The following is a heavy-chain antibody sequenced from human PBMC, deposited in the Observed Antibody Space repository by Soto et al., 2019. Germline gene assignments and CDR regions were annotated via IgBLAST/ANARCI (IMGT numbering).Heavy chain of an antibody. D-gene: IGHD6-19*01. CDR3: ARVAVAGTRVDY. CDR1: GGSISSGGYY. V-gene: IGHV4-31*03. Sequence: PSETLSLTCTVSGGSISSGGYYWSWIRQHPGKGLEWIGYIYYSGSTYYKPSLKSRVTISVDTSKKQFSLKLSSVTAADTAVYYCARVAVAGTRVDYWGQGTLVTVSS. CDR2: IYYSGST. J-gene: IGHJ4*02.